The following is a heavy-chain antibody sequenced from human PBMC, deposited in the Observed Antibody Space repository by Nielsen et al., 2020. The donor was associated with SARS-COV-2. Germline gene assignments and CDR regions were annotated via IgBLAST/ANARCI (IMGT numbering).Heavy chain of an antibody. CDR2: ISYDGSNK. J-gene: IGHJ4*02. CDR1: GFSFSNYG. Sequence: GESLKISCAASGFSFSNYGMHWVRQAPGKGLEWVAVISYDGSNKYYADSVKGRFTISRDNSKNTLYLQMNSLGAEDTAVYFCARIVRSWYYFDYWGQGTLVTVSS. V-gene: IGHV3-30*03. CDR3: ARIVRSWYYFDY. D-gene: IGHD6-13*01.